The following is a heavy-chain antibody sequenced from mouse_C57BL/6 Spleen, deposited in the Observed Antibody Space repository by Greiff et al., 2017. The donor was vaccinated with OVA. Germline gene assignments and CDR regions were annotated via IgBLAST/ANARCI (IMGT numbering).Heavy chain of an antibody. CDR1: GYTFTSYG. D-gene: IGHD1-1*01. V-gene: IGHV1-81*01. CDR2: IYPRSGNT. J-gene: IGHJ3*01. Sequence: VQGVESGAELARPGASVKLSCTASGYTFTSYGISWVKQRTGQGLEWIGEIYPRSGNTYYNEKFKGKATLTADKSSSTAYMELRSLTSEDSAVYFCARSLITTVVEAYWGQGTLVTVSA. CDR3: ARSLITTVVEAY.